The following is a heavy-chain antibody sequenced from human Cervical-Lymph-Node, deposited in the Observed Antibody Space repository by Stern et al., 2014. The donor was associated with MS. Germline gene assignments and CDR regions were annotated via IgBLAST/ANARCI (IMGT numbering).Heavy chain of an antibody. CDR3: AKDTSPREYFYYGMDV. V-gene: IGHV3-30*18. Sequence: VQLVESGGGVVQPGRSLRLSCAASGFTFSSYGLNWVRQAPGKGLEWVAVTSYDGSNKDYGYSVKGRFTISRDNSKNTVYLQINSLRAEDTAVYYCAKDTSPREYFYYGMDVWGQGTTVTVSS. J-gene: IGHJ6*02. CDR1: GFTFSSYG. D-gene: IGHD3-16*01. CDR2: TSYDGSNK.